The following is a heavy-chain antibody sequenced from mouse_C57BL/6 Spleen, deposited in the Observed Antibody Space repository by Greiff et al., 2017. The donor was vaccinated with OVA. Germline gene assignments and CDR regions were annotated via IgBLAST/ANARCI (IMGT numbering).Heavy chain of an antibody. J-gene: IGHJ3*01. CDR3: ARGDGYYPFAY. D-gene: IGHD2-3*01. CDR2: ISYDGSN. CDR1: GYSITSGYY. V-gene: IGHV3-6*01. Sequence: EVHLVESGPGLVKPSQSLSLTCSVTGYSITSGYYWNWIRQFPGNKLEWMGYISYDGSNNYNPSLKNRISITRDTSKNQFFLKLNSVTTEDTATYYCARGDGYYPFAYWGQGTLVTVSA.